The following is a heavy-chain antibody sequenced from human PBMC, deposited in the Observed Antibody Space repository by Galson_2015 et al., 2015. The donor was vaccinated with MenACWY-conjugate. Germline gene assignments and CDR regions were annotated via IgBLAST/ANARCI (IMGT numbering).Heavy chain of an antibody. CDR3: ARIGYSSSSFDY. J-gene: IGHJ4*02. CDR2: IKRDGSVK. CDR1: GFTFNNYW. D-gene: IGHD6-13*01. Sequence: LRLSCAASGFTFNNYWLSWVRQAPGKGLEWVANIKRDGSVKYYVDSVKGRLTISRDNAKNSLHLQMNSLRAEDTAVYYCARIGYSSSSFDYWGQGTLVTVSS. V-gene: IGHV3-7*03.